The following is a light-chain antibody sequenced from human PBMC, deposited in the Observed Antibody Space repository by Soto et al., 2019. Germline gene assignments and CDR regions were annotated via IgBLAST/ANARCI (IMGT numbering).Light chain of an antibody. Sequence: QSVPTQPPSASGTPGQWDTISCSGSSSNIGANTVNWYQQLPGTAPKLLISNNDQRPSGVPDRFSGSKSGTSASLAISGLQSEDDADYYCAAWDDSLYGRVFGSGTKVTVL. J-gene: IGLJ1*01. V-gene: IGLV1-44*01. CDR2: NND. CDR3: AAWDDSLYGRV. CDR1: SSNIGANT.